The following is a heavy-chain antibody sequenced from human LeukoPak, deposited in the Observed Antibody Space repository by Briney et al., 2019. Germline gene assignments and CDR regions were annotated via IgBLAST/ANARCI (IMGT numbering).Heavy chain of an antibody. J-gene: IGHJ2*01. V-gene: IGHV4-59*12. Sequence: PSETLSLTCTVSGGSISSYYWSWIRQPPGKGLEWIGYIYYSGSTNYNPSLKSRVTISVDTSKNQFSLKLSSVTAADTAVYYCARVRQWLVFRRNWYFDLWGRGTLVTVSS. CDR3: ARVRQWLVFRRNWYFDL. CDR1: GGSISSYY. CDR2: IYYSGST. D-gene: IGHD6-19*01.